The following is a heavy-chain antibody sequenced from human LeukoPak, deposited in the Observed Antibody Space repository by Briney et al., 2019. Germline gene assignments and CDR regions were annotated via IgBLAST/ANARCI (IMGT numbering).Heavy chain of an antibody. V-gene: IGHV3-23*01. D-gene: IGHD4-17*01. CDR1: GFTFSSYA. Sequence: GGSLRLSCAASGFTFSSYAMSWVRQAPGKGLEWVSAISGSGGSTYYADSVKGRFTISRDNAKNSLYLQMNSLRAEDTAVYYCARGATVNHFDYWGQGTLVTVSS. J-gene: IGHJ4*02. CDR3: ARGATVNHFDY. CDR2: ISGSGGST.